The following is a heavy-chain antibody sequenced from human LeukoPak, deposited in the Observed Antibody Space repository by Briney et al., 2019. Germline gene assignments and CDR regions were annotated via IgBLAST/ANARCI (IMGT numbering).Heavy chain of an antibody. V-gene: IGHV4-31*03. Sequence: SETLSLTCTLSGDSINNNGYHWTWIRQHPGKGLEWIGYIHSSGSTSYSPSLRSRVSISLDTSQNQFSLKLHSVTAADTAVYYCARGFTKTASPDAFDFWGQGTLVTVSS. CDR3: ARGFTKTASPDAFDF. CDR2: IHSSGST. J-gene: IGHJ3*01. CDR1: GDSINNNGYH. D-gene: IGHD1-1*01.